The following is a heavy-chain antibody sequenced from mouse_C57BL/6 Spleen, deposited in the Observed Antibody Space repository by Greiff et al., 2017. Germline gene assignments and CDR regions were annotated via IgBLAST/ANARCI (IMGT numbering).Heavy chain of an antibody. CDR1: GFTFSNYW. D-gene: IGHD4-1*01. J-gene: IGHJ3*01. CDR3: TLGRAWFAY. CDR2: IRLKSDNYAT. V-gene: IGHV6-3*01. Sequence: EVMLVESGGGLVQPGGSMKLSCVASGFTFSNYWMNWVRQSPEKGLEWVAQIRLKSDNYATHYAESVKGRFTISRDDSKSSVYLQMNNLRAEDTGIYYCTLGRAWFAYWGQGTLVTVSA.